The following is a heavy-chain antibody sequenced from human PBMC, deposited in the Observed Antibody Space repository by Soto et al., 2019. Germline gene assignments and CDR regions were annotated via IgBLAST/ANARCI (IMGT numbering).Heavy chain of an antibody. V-gene: IGHV1-18*01. J-gene: IGHJ6*02. CDR1: GYTFTSYG. CDR2: ISAYNGNT. Sequence: ASVKVSCKASGYTFTSYGISWVRQAPGQGLEWMGWISAYNGNTNYAQKLQGRVTMTTDTSTSTAYMELRSLRSDDTAVYYCARDVPENYYYYGMDVWGQGTTVTVSS. CDR3: ARDVPENYYYYGMDV. D-gene: IGHD3-10*02.